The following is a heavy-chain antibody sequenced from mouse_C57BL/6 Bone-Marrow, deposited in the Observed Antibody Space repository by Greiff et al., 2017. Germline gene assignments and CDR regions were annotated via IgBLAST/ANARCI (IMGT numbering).Heavy chain of an antibody. CDR1: GFTFSSYG. D-gene: IGHD2-3*01. CDR2: ISSGGSYT. V-gene: IGHV5-6*01. J-gene: IGHJ4*01. Sequence: EVQGVESGGDLVKPGGSLKLSCAASGFTFSSYGMSWVRQTPDKRLEWVATISSGGSYTYYPDSVKGRFTISRDNAKNTLYLQMSSLKSEDTAMYYCARHEGYWYYAMDYWGQGTSVTVSS. CDR3: ARHEGYWYYAMDY.